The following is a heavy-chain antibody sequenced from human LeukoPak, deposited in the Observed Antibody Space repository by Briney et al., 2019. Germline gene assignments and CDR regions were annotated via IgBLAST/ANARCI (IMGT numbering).Heavy chain of an antibody. J-gene: IGHJ4*02. Sequence: SETLSLTCTVSGNSISSGDYYWSWIRQPAGKGLEWIGRIYSSGSTTYNPSLKSRVTISGDTSENQFSLRLSSVTAADTAVYYCARASYSYDISGWVPFDYWGQGTLVTVSS. CDR3: ARASYSYDISGWVPFDY. D-gene: IGHD3-22*01. V-gene: IGHV4-61*02. CDR1: GNSISSGDYY. CDR2: IYSSGST.